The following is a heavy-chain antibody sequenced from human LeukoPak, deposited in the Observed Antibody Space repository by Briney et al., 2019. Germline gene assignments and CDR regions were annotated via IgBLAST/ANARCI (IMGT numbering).Heavy chain of an antibody. CDR1: GGSISSGSYY. Sequence: SETLSLTCTDSGGSISSGSYYWNWIRQPAGKGLEWIGRIYSSGSTNYNPSLKSRVTISVDTSKNQFSLKLSSVTAADTAEYYCACSAQYSYYYYMDVWGKGTTVTVSS. V-gene: IGHV4-61*02. J-gene: IGHJ6*03. D-gene: IGHD2/OR15-2a*01. CDR2: IYSSGST. CDR3: ACSAQYSYYYYMDV.